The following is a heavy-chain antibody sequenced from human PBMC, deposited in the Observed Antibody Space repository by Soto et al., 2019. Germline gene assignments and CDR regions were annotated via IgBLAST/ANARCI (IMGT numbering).Heavy chain of an antibody. V-gene: IGHV5-51*01. CDR1: GYIFTSYW. CDR3: ARIAIHYYGMDV. Sequence: GESLNISCKCAGYIFTSYWIGWVRQMPGKGLEWMGIIYPGDSDTRYSPSFQGQVPISADKSISTAYLQWSSLKASDPAMYYCARIAIHYYGMDVWGQGTTVTVSS. J-gene: IGHJ6*02. D-gene: IGHD2-2*01. CDR2: IYPGDSDT.